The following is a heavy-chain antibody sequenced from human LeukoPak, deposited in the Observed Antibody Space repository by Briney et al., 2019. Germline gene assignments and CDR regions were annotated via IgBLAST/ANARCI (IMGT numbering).Heavy chain of an antibody. D-gene: IGHD5-12*01. CDR2: INHSGST. V-gene: IGHV4-34*01. CDR1: GGSFSGYY. CDR3: AREVVATIGNWFDP. J-gene: IGHJ5*02. Sequence: PSETLSLTCAVYGGSFSGYYWSWIRQPPGKGLEWIGEINHSGSTNYNPSLKSRVTISVDTSKNQFSLKLSSVTAADTAVYYCAREVVATIGNWFDPWGQGTLVTVSS.